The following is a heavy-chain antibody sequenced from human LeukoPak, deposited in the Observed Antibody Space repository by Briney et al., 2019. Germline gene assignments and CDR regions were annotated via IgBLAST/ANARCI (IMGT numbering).Heavy chain of an antibody. D-gene: IGHD2-2*01. CDR1: GGSISSSSYY. V-gene: IGHV4-39*07. Sequence: SETLSLTCTVSGGSISSSSYYWGWIRQPPGKGLEWIGGIYYSGSTYYNPSLKSRVTISVDTSKNQFSLKLSSVTAADTAVYYCARDLDGGSSRKTGAFDIWGQGTMVTVSS. CDR3: ARDLDGGSSRKTGAFDI. J-gene: IGHJ3*02. CDR2: IYYSGST.